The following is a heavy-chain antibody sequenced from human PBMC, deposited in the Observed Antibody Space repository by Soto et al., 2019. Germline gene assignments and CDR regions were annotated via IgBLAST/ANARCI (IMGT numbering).Heavy chain of an antibody. J-gene: IGHJ4*02. Sequence: GGSLRLSCAASGFTFSSYAMHWVRRAPGKGLEWVAVISYDGSNKYYADSVKGRFTISRDNSKNTLYLQMNSLRAEDTAVYYCARDQAYYYDSSGSNPTFDYWGQGTLVTVSS. CDR2: ISYDGSNK. V-gene: IGHV3-30-3*01. CDR3: ARDQAYYYDSSGSNPTFDY. D-gene: IGHD3-22*01. CDR1: GFTFSSYA.